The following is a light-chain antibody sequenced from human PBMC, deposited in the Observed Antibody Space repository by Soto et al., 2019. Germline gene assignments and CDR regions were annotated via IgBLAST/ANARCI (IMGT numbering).Light chain of an antibody. Sequence: DIRLTQSPSPLSASVGDRVTIICRAGQSISSWWAWNRQKPGKAPRLLIYKASSLESGVPSRFSGSGSGTEFTLTISSLQPDDFATYYCQQYNSYFSWGFGQGTKVEIK. J-gene: IGKJ1*01. V-gene: IGKV1-5*03. CDR3: QQYNSYFSWG. CDR2: KAS. CDR1: QSISSW.